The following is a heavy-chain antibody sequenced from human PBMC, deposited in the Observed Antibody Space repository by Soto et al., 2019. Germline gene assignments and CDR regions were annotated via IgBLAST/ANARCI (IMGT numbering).Heavy chain of an antibody. J-gene: IGHJ4*02. D-gene: IGHD3-22*01. CDR1: GFTFSSYW. CDR3: ARVYYDSSGVDY. Sequence: XGSLRLSCSAAGFTFSSYWMHWVRQAPGKGLVWVSRINSDGSSTSYADSVKGRFTISRDNAKNTLYLQMNSLRAEDTAVYYCARVYYDSSGVDYWGQGTLVTV. V-gene: IGHV3-74*01. CDR2: INSDGSST.